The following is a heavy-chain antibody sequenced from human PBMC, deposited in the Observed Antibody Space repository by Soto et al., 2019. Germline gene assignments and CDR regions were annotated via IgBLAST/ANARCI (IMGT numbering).Heavy chain of an antibody. V-gene: IGHV3-74*01. D-gene: IGHD3-16*01. CDR2: IKSDGSIT. Sequence: GGSLRLSCAASGFTFSNYWIHWVRQAPGKGLVWVSRIKSDGSITNYADSVKGRFTISRDNAKNTVYVEMNSLRAEDTAVYYCARGGGGGYYKDAWGKGTTVTVSS. CDR1: GFTFSNYW. J-gene: IGHJ6*03. CDR3: ARGGGGGYYKDA.